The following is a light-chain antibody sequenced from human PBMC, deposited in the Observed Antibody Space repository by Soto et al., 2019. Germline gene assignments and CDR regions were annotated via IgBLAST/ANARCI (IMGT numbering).Light chain of an antibody. V-gene: IGKV3-11*01. CDR3: QQRSNWP. J-gene: IGKJ3*01. CDR2: DAS. Sequence: EIVMTQAPATLALSPGERATLSCRASQSVANYLAWYQQKPGQAPSLLIYDASSRAAGVPARFSGSGSGTDFTLTISSLEPEDFAVYYCQQRSNWPVGPGTKWIS. CDR1: QSVANY.